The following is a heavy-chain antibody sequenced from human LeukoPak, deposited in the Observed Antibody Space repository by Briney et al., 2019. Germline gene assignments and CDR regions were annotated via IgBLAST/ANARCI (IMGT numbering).Heavy chain of an antibody. V-gene: IGHV3-23*01. CDR1: GFTFSSYG. CDR2: ISGSGGST. CDR3: AKDLLLWFGELLFYFDY. D-gene: IGHD3-10*01. Sequence: PGGSLRLSCAASGFTFSSYGMSWVRQAPGKGLEWVSAISGSGGSTYYADSVKGRFTISRDNSKNTLYLQMSSLRAEDTAVYYCAKDLLLWFGELLFYFDYWGQGTLVTVSS. J-gene: IGHJ4*02.